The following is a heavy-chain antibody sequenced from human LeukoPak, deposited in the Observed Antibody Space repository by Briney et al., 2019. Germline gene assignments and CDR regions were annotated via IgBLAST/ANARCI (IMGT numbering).Heavy chain of an antibody. CDR2: TYYSGST. D-gene: IGHD1-26*01. Sequence: PSQTLSLTCTVSGGSISSGGYYWSWIRQHPGKGLEWIGYTYYSGSTYYNPSLKSRVTISVDTSKNQFSLKLSSVTAADTAVYYCVVGALRGWFDPWGQGTLVTVSS. V-gene: IGHV4-31*03. J-gene: IGHJ5*02. CDR1: GGSISSGGYY. CDR3: VVGALRGWFDP.